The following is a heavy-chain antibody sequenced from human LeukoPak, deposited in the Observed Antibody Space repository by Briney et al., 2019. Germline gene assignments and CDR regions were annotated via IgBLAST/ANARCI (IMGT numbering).Heavy chain of an antibody. D-gene: IGHD6-13*01. CDR1: GFTFSSYE. CDR3: ARVKSEAAEN. Sequence: GGSLRLSCAASGFTFSSYEMNWVRQAPGKGLEWVSYISSSGSTIYYADSVKGRFIISRDNAKNSLYLQMNSLRAEDTAVYYCARVKSEAAENWGQGTLVTVSS. J-gene: IGHJ4*02. V-gene: IGHV3-48*03. CDR2: ISSSGSTI.